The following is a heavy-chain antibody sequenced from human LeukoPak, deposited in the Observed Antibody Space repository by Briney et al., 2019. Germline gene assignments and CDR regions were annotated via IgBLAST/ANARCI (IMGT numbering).Heavy chain of an antibody. CDR1: GGSISSSY. D-gene: IGHD5-12*01. J-gene: IGHJ4*02. Sequence: SETLSLTCTVSGGSISSSYWSWIRQPPGKGLEWIGYIYHSGDTNSNPSLKSRVTISMDTSKNQFSLSLTSVTAADTAVYYCARQGGYNSPLAYWGQGTLVTVSS. V-gene: IGHV4-59*08. CDR3: ARQGGYNSPLAY. CDR2: IYHSGDT.